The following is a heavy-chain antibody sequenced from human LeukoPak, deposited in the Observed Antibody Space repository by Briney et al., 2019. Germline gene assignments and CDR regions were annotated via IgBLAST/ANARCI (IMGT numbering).Heavy chain of an antibody. D-gene: IGHD3-10*02. J-gene: IGHJ6*04. CDR2: ISSSGRTM. CDR3: AELGITMIGGV. CDR1: GFTFSSYG. V-gene: IGHV3-48*03. Sequence: PGGSLRLSCAASGFTFSSYGMNWVRQAPGKGLEWVSYISSSGRTMYYADSVKGRFTFSRDNAKNSLYLQMNSLRAEDTAVYYCAELGITMIGGVWGKGTTVTISS.